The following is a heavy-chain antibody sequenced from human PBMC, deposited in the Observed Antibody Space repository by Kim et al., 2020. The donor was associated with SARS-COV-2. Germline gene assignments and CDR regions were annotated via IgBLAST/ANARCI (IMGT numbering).Heavy chain of an antibody. Sequence: SETLSLTCTVSGGSISSYYWSWIRQPPGKGLEWIGYIYYSGSTNYNPSLKSRVTISVDTSKNQFSLKLSSVTAADTAVYYCARGYIDTLFDYWGQGTLVTVSS. V-gene: IGHV4-59*13. CDR1: GGSISSYY. J-gene: IGHJ4*02. D-gene: IGHD1-20*01. CDR3: ARGYIDTLFDY. CDR2: IYYSGST.